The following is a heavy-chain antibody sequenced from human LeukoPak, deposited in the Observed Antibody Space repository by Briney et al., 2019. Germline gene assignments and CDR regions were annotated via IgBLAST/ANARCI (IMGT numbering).Heavy chain of an antibody. Sequence: SETLSLTCAVSGGSISGSSYFWGWIRQPPGKGLEWIGSIYYSGNTYYNPSLKSRVTISVDTSKTQFSLKLTSVTAADTAVYYCAKYRSTSGYVDSWGQGTLVTVSS. CDR2: IYYSGNT. V-gene: IGHV4-39*07. D-gene: IGHD3-22*01. J-gene: IGHJ4*02. CDR3: AKYRSTSGYVDS. CDR1: GGSISGSSYF.